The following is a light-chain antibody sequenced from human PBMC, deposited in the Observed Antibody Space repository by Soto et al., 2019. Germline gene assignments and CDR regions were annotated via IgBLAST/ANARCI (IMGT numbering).Light chain of an antibody. CDR2: GAS. J-gene: IGKJ5*01. CDR1: QSVDGY. CDR3: QQSYSTPIT. V-gene: IGKV3-15*01. Sequence: VVNLTPVAEPVSGGESGTLCCMASQSVDGYLAWYQQKPGQAPRLLIYGASTRATGVTARFRGGGSGTDFTLTISSLQPEDFATYYCQQSYSTPITFARGTRLEIK.